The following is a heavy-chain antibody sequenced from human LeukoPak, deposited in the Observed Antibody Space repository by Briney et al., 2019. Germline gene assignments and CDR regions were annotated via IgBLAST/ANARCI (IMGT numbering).Heavy chain of an antibody. V-gene: IGHV3-7*01. D-gene: IGHD1-7*01. CDR2: IKPDGGEK. CDR3: AIDKSWNFPL. Sequence: PGGSLRLSCAASAFTLSIDWMTWVRQAPGKGLEWVATIKPDGGEKYYVDSLKGRFTISRDNARNSLYLQMNSLRVEDTAVYYCAIDKSWNFPLWGQGTLVTVSS. J-gene: IGHJ4*02. CDR1: AFTLSIDW.